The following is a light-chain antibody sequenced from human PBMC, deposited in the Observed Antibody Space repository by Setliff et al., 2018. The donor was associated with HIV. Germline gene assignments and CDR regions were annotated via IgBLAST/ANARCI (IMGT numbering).Light chain of an antibody. CDR1: SSNIGNDS. V-gene: IGLV1-51*01. J-gene: IGLJ1*01. Sequence: QSVLTQPPSVSAAPGQKVTISCSGSSSNIGNDSVSWYRHLPGTAPKLLIYDISDRPLGIPDRFSGSESGTSATLGITGLQTGDEAAYYCGTWDSSLSALFGTGTKVTVL. CDR2: DIS. CDR3: GTWDSSLSAL.